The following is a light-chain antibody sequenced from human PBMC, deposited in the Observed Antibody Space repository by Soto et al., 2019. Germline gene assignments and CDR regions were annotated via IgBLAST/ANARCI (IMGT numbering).Light chain of an antibody. V-gene: IGKV4-1*01. J-gene: IGKJ3*01. Sequence: DIVMTQSPDSLAVSLGERATIHCKSSQSVFYTSNSKNYLAWYQQKPGQPPKLLLYWASTRESGVPDRFSGSGSGTDFTLTISSLQAEYVAVYFCQQCYSPPVTFGPGTKVDIK. CDR3: QQCYSPPVT. CDR1: QSVFYTSNSKNY. CDR2: WAS.